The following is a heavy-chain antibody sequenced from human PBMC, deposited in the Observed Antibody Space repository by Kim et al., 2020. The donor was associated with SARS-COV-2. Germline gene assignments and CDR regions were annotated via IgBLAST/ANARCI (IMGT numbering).Heavy chain of an antibody. Sequence: GGSLRLSCAASGFTFSSYGMHWVRQAPGKGLEWVAVISYDGSNKYYADSVKGRFTISRDNSKNTLYLQMNSLRAEDTAVYYCAKDISIGSYTDGMDVWGQGTTVTVSS. J-gene: IGHJ6*02. V-gene: IGHV3-30*18. D-gene: IGHD3-10*01. CDR1: GFTFSSYG. CDR3: AKDISIGSYTDGMDV. CDR2: ISYDGSNK.